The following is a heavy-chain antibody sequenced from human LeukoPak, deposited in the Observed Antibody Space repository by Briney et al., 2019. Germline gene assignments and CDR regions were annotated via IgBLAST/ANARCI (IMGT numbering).Heavy chain of an antibody. D-gene: IGHD1-26*01. Sequence: GRSLRLSCAASGFTFSSYGMHWVRQAPGKGLEWVAVIWSGGSNRFYADSVTGRFTISRDNAKNSLYLQMNSLRAEDTAVYYCASHEEWELLYYFDYWGQGTLVTVSS. CDR1: GFTFSSYG. J-gene: IGHJ4*02. CDR2: IWSGGSNR. CDR3: ASHEEWELLYYFDY. V-gene: IGHV3-33*03.